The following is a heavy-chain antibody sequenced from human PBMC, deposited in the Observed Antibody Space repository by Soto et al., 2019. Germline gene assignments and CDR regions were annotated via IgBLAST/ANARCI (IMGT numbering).Heavy chain of an antibody. V-gene: IGHV4-59*08. CDR2: IYYSGST. Sequence: WTWIRQPPGKGLEWIGYIYYSGSTSYNPSLKSRVTISLDTSTNQFSLRLSSVTAADTAVYYCARQRWFDYWGQGTLVTVSS. J-gene: IGHJ4*02. CDR3: ARQRWFDY.